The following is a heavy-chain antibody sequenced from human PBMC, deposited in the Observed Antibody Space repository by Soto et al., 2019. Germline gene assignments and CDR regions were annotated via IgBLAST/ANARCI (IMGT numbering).Heavy chain of an antibody. CDR2: VYYSGSS. D-gene: IGHD2-2*01. Sequence: SETLSLTYTVSGDSVSGGSSFWSWIRQPPGKGLEWIANVYYSGSSYYNPSLKSRVTISVDTSKNQFSLKLSSVTAADTAVYYCATRLETYPPPHAFVIWGLGTMVPVSS. CDR3: ATRLETYPPPHAFVI. J-gene: IGHJ3*02. CDR1: GDSVSGGSSF. V-gene: IGHV4-39*01.